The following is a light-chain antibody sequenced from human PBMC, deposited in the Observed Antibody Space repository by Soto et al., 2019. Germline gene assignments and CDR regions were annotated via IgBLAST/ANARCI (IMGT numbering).Light chain of an antibody. CDR3: CSYAGSSTSV. Sequence: QSALTQPASVSGSPGQSITISCTGTSSDVGSYNLVSWYQRHPGKAPKLMIYEVSKRPSGVSNRFSGSKSGNTASLTISGLQAEDEADYYCCSYAGSSTSVFGGGTKLTVL. CDR1: SSDVGSYNL. J-gene: IGLJ3*02. CDR2: EVS. V-gene: IGLV2-23*02.